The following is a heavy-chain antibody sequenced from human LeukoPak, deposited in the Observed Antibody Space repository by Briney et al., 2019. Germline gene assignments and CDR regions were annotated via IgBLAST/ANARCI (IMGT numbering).Heavy chain of an antibody. Sequence: SETLSLTCAGYGGSFSGYYWSWIRQPPGKGLEWIGEINHSGSTNYNPSLKSRVTISVDTSKNQFSLKLSSVTAADTAVYYCARAPDIVVVVAATPLGDYYYGMDVWGQGTTVTVSS. CDR1: GGSFSGYY. CDR2: INHSGST. CDR3: ARAPDIVVVVAATPLGDYYYGMDV. V-gene: IGHV4-34*01. J-gene: IGHJ6*02. D-gene: IGHD2-15*01.